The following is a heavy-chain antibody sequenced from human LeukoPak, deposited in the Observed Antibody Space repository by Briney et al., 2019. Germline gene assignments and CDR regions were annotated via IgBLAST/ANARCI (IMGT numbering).Heavy chain of an antibody. V-gene: IGHV1-69*13. J-gene: IGHJ6*02. CDR1: GGTFSSYA. CDR2: IIPIFGTA. D-gene: IGHD2-15*01. Sequence: ASVKVSCKASGGTFSSYAISWVRQAPGQGLEWMGGIIPIFGTANYAQKFQGRVTITADESTSTAYMELSSLRSEDTAVYYYARPTPAPLKRDYYYYGMDVWGQGTTVTVSS. CDR3: ARPTPAPLKRDYYYYGMDV.